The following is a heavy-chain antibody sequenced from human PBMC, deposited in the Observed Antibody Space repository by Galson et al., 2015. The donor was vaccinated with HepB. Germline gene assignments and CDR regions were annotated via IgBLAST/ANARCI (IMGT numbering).Heavy chain of an antibody. CDR2: MNTNTGKP. Sequence: SVKVSCKASGYTFTDYVVNWVRQAPGQGLEWMGWMNTNTGKPTSAPGFAGRFVFSLDTSVTTAYLQISSLETDDTAVYYCARSPLPFLDWLPYYDYYYMDVWGEGTTVTVSS. V-gene: IGHV7-4-1*02. J-gene: IGHJ6*03. CDR3: ARSPLPFLDWLPYYDYYYMDV. CDR1: GYTFTDYV. D-gene: IGHD3-3*01.